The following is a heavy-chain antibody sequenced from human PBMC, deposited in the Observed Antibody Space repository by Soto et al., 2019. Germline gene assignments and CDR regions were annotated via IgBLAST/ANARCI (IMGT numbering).Heavy chain of an antibody. J-gene: IGHJ4*02. CDR2: ISGSGGST. CDR1: GFTFSSYA. Sequence: GGSLRLSCAASGFTFSSYAMSWVRQAPGKGLEWVSAISGSGGSTYYADSVKGRFTISRDNSKNTLYLQMNSLRAEDTAVYYCAKLKRGYRLRIAVAGHFDYWGQGTLVTVSS. D-gene: IGHD6-19*01. V-gene: IGHV3-23*01. CDR3: AKLKRGYRLRIAVAGHFDY.